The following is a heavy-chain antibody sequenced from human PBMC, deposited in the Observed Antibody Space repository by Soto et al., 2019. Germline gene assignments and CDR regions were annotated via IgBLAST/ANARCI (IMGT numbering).Heavy chain of an antibody. CDR1: GGYISSSSYY. CDR2: IYYSGST. D-gene: IGHD3-10*01. Sequence: PSETLSLTCTVSGGYISSSSYYWGWIRQPPGKGLEWIGSIYYSGSTYYNPSLKSRVTISVDTSKNQFSLKLSSVTAADTAVYYCARPRSVLLWFGELARDYYMDVWGKGTTVTVSS. CDR3: ARPRSVLLWFGELARDYYMDV. J-gene: IGHJ6*03. V-gene: IGHV4-39*01.